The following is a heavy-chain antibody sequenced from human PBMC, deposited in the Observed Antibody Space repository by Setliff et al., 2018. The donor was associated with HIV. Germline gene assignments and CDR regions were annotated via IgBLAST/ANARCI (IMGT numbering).Heavy chain of an antibody. V-gene: IGHV4-4*09. Sequence: LSLTCTVSGDSISSYYWSWIRQPPGKELEWIGYIYSTGDSNYNPSLKSRVTMAVDTSKNQFSLKLTSVTAADTAVYYCARRSIVGSTRGYYYYALDVWGQGTTVTVSS. J-gene: IGHJ6*02. CDR1: GDSISSYY. CDR2: IYSTGDS. CDR3: ARRSIVGSTRGYYYYALDV. D-gene: IGHD1-26*01.